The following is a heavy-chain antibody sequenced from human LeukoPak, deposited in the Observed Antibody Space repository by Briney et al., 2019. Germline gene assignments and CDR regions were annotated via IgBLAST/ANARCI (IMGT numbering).Heavy chain of an antibody. CDR2: ISGSGGRT. V-gene: IGHV3-23*01. CDR1: GFTFSSYA. Sequence: AGGSLRLSCAASGFTFSSYAMSWVRQAPGKGLEWVSAISGSGGRTYYADSVKGRFTNSRDNAKNTLYLQMNSLRAEDTAVYYCAKADHEEWELTFDYWGQGTLVTVSS. CDR3: AKADHEEWELTFDY. J-gene: IGHJ4*02. D-gene: IGHD1-26*01.